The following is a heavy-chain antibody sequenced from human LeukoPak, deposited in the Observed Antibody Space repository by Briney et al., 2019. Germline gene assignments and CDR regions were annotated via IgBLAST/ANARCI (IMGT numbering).Heavy chain of an antibody. CDR1: GYTFTIYG. D-gene: IGHD2-2*01. V-gene: IGHV1-18*01. Sequence: ASVKVSCKASGYTFTIYGISWVRQAPGQGLEWMGWISVYNGNTNYAQKLQGRVTMTTDTSTSTAYMELRSLRSDDTAVYYCARGVQGLGYCSSTSCHRLGFDPWGQGTLVTVSS. J-gene: IGHJ5*02. CDR2: ISVYNGNT. CDR3: ARGVQGLGYCSSTSCHRLGFDP.